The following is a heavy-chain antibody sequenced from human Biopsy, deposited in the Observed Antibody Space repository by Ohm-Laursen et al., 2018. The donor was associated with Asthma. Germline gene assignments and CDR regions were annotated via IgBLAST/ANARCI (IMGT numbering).Heavy chain of an antibody. D-gene: IGHD3-16*01. V-gene: IGHV3-30*07. CDR1: GFSFSNFA. Sequence: SLRLSCAASGFSFSNFAIHWVRQAPGKGLEWVGVISKDASTQDYVDSVKGRFTMARDNSKNTLDLQMDSLRAEDTALYYCAKEMGDTLPFDYWGQGTLVTVSS. J-gene: IGHJ4*02. CDR3: AKEMGDTLPFDY. CDR2: ISKDASTQ.